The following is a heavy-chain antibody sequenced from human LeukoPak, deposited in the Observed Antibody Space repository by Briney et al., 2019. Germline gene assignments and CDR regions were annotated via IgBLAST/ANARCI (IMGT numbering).Heavy chain of an antibody. Sequence: ASVKVSCKASGYTFTGYYMHWVRQAPGQGLEGMGWINPNSGGTNYAQKFQGRVTMTRDTSISTAYMELSRLRSDDTAVYYCARDLFYYGSGRGFDYWGQGTLVTVSS. CDR3: ARDLFYYGSGRGFDY. D-gene: IGHD3-10*01. CDR1: GYTFTGYY. V-gene: IGHV1-2*02. J-gene: IGHJ4*02. CDR2: INPNSGGT.